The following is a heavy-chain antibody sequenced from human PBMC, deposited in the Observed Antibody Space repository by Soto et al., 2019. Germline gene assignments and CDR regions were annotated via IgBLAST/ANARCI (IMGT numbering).Heavy chain of an antibody. Sequence: QVQLVQSGAEVKKPGASVKVSCKASGYTFTSYGISWVRQAPGQGLEWMGWISAYNRNTNYAQKLQSRVTMTTDTSKSTAYMELRSPRSDDTAVYYCARDRLERLYDAFDIWGQGTMVTVSS. J-gene: IGHJ3*02. V-gene: IGHV1-18*01. CDR2: ISAYNRNT. CDR3: ARDRLERLYDAFDI. D-gene: IGHD1-1*01. CDR1: GYTFTSYG.